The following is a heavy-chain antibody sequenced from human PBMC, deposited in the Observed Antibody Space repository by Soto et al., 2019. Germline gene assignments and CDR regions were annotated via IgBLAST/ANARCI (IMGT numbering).Heavy chain of an antibody. V-gene: IGHV4-59*01. CDR1: GGSISSYY. CDR3: ARVVWFGESYYFDY. Sequence: PSETLSLTCTVSGGSISSYYWSWIRQPPGKGLEWIGYIYYSGSTNYNPSLKSRVTISVDTSKNQFSLKLSSVTAADTAVYYCARVVWFGESYYFDYWGQGTLVTV. CDR2: IYYSGST. J-gene: IGHJ4*02. D-gene: IGHD3-10*01.